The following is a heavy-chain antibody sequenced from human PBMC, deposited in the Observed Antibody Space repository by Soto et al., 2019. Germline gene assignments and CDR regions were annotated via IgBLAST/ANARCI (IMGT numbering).Heavy chain of an antibody. V-gene: IGHV3-23*01. J-gene: IGHJ5*02. CDR2: ISGSGGST. D-gene: IGHD1-1*01. Sequence: GGSLRLSCAASGFTFSSYAMSWVRQAPGKGLEWVSAISGSGGSTYYADSVKGRFTISRDNSKNTLYLQMNSLRAEDTAVYYCAKDRIYRLEPSNWFDPWGQGTLVTVS. CDR3: AKDRIYRLEPSNWFDP. CDR1: GFTFSSYA.